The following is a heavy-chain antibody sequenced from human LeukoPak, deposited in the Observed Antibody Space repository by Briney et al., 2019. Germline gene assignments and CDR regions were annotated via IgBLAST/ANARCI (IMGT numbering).Heavy chain of an antibody. J-gene: IGHJ5*02. V-gene: IGHV4-59*02. CDR1: GFTVSSLA. CDR3: ARIRGSSYDNRGWLDP. Sequence: GSLRLSCAASGFTVSSLAMHWVRQAPGKGLEWIGYIYYSGSTNYNPSLKSRVTISVDTSKNQFSLRLSSVTAADTAVYYCARIRGSSYDNRGWLDPWGQGTLVTVSS. CDR2: IYYSGST. D-gene: IGHD5-12*01.